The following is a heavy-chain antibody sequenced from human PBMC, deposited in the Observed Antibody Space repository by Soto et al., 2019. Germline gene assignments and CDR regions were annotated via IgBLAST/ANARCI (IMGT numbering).Heavy chain of an antibody. Sequence: LTCTVSGGSISSSSYYWGWIRQPPGKGLEWIGSIYYSGSTYYNPSLKSRVTISVDTSKNQFSLKLSSVTAADTAVYYCARHIYDILTGYYHSPSWFDPWGQGTLVTVSS. CDR2: IYYSGST. V-gene: IGHV4-39*01. CDR1: GGSISSSSYY. D-gene: IGHD3-9*01. J-gene: IGHJ5*02. CDR3: ARHIYDILTGYYHSPSWFDP.